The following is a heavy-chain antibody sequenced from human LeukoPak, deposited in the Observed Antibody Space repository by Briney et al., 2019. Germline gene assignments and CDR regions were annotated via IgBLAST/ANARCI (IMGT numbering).Heavy chain of an antibody. J-gene: IGHJ4*02. V-gene: IGHV4-39*01. D-gene: IGHD6-19*01. CDR2: IYYSGST. CDR3: ARHSCNSGLRPFFDY. CDR1: GGSISSSSYY. Sequence: SETLSLTCTVSGGSISSSSYYWGWIRQPPGKGLEWIGSIYYSGSTYYNPSLKSRVTISVDTSKNQFSLKLSSVTAADTAVSYCARHSCNSGLRPFFDYWGQGTLVTVSS.